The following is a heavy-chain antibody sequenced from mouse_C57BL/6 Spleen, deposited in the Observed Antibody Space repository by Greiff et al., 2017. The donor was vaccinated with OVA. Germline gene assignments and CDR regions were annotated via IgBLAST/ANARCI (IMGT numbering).Heavy chain of an antibody. J-gene: IGHJ3*01. V-gene: IGHV1-61*01. CDR2: IYPSDSET. D-gene: IGHD2-4*01. Sequence: VQLQQPGAELVRPGSSVKLSCKASGYTFTSYWMDWVKQRPGQGLEWIGNIYPSDSETHYNQKFKDKATLTVDKSSSTAYMQLSSLTSEDSAVYYCARRGDYDWFAYWGQGTLVTVSA. CDR3: ARRGDYDWFAY. CDR1: GYTFTSYW.